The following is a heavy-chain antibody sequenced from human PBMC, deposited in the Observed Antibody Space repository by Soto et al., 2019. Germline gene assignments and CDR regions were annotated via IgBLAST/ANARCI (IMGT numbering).Heavy chain of an antibody. Sequence: VGSLRLSCAASGFIFSSFAMSWVRQAPGRGVEWVSGVSGSGGNTYYAESVKGRFTVSRDSVKKTLYLQMNSLRAEDTAVYYCAKDSKYSNTWYYFDNWGQGTLVTVSS. D-gene: IGHD6-13*01. CDR1: GFIFSSFA. CDR3: AKDSKYSNTWYYFDN. V-gene: IGHV3-23*01. CDR2: VSGSGGNT. J-gene: IGHJ4*02.